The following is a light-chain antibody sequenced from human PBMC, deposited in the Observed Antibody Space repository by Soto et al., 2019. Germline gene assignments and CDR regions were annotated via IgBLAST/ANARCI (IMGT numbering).Light chain of an antibody. V-gene: IGLV1-51*01. CDR2: DNN. J-gene: IGLJ3*02. CDR1: SSNIENNY. CDR3: GTWDTSLCVWV. Sequence: QSVLTQPPSVSAAPGQTVTISCSGTSSNIENNYVSWYQRLPGTAPRLLIYDNNGRPSGIPDRFSGSRSGASATLTITGLQGGDEADYYCGTWDTSLCVWVFGGGTKLTVL.